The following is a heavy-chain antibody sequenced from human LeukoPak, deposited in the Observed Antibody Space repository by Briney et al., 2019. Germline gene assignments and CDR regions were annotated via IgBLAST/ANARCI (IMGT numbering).Heavy chain of an antibody. CDR1: GGSISSSSFY. J-gene: IGHJ4*02. Sequence: SETLSLTCSVSGGSISSSSFYGGWIRQAPGKGLEWIGSMYYTGSTYYNPSLKSRLTISVDTSKNQFSLKLTSVTAADTAVYYCARRSPNSGWPDWGQGTLVTVSS. CDR2: MYYTGST. V-gene: IGHV4-39*01. CDR3: ARRSPNSGWPD. D-gene: IGHD5-12*01.